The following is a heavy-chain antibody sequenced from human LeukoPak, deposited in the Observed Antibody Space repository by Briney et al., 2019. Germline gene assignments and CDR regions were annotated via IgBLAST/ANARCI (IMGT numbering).Heavy chain of an antibody. CDR3: ARDKNYYGSGYWFDP. Sequence: SETLSLTCTVSGGSITNYYWSWIRQPPGKGLEGIGFIYYSGSTNYNPSLKSRVTISVDTSKNQFSLKLSSVTAADTAVYYCARDKNYYGSGYWFDPWGQETLVTVSS. J-gene: IGHJ5*02. CDR2: IYYSGST. V-gene: IGHV4-59*01. D-gene: IGHD3-10*01. CDR1: GGSITNYY.